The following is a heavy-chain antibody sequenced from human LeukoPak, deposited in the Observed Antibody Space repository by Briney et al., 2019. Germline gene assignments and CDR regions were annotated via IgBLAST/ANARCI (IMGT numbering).Heavy chain of an antibody. J-gene: IGHJ4*02. D-gene: IGHD3-22*01. V-gene: IGHV3-23*01. CDR3: AKNYYDSSGYYYHFDY. Sequence: GGSLRLPCAASGFTFSSYAMSWVRQAPGKGLEWVSAISGSGGSTYYADSVKGRFTISRDNSKNTLYLQMNSLRAEDTAVYYCAKNYYDSSGYYYHFDYWGRGTLVTVSS. CDR1: GFTFSSYA. CDR2: ISGSGGST.